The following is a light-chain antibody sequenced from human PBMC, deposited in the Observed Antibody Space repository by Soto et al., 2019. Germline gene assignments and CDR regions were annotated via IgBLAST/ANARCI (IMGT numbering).Light chain of an antibody. CDR3: QQYGSSPVYT. J-gene: IGKJ2*01. Sequence: EIVLTQSPGTLSLSPGERATLSCRASQSVRSSYLAWYQQKPGQAPRLLIYGASSRATGIPDRFSGSGSGTDFTLTISRLEPEDVAVYYCQQYGSSPVYTFGQGTKLEIK. V-gene: IGKV3-20*01. CDR1: QSVRSSY. CDR2: GAS.